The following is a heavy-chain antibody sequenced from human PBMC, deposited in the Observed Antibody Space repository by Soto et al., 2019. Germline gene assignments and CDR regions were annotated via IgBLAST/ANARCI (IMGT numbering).Heavy chain of an antibody. Sequence: EVQLVESGGGLVQPGGSLRLSCTASGVTFSSYSMVWVRQAPGKGLEWVSYISSSSSSIYYADSVKGRFTTPRDNAKNSTYLQMNRVRVEDMGVYYCARELGFEAVARRNVWGQGPTVTVSS. CDR2: ISSSSSSI. D-gene: IGHD6-19*01. V-gene: IGHV3-48*01. J-gene: IGHJ6*02. CDR3: ARELGFEAVARRNV. CDR1: GVTFSSYS.